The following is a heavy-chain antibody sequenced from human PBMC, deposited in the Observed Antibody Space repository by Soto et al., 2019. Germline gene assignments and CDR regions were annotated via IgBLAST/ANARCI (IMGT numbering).Heavy chain of an antibody. V-gene: IGHV4-59*08. D-gene: IGHD5-12*01. CDR3: ARHIYSGYDLTVFDY. CDR1: GGSISSYY. J-gene: IGHJ4*02. Sequence: SETLSLTCTVSGGSISSYYWSWIRQPPGKGLEWIGYINYSGSTNYNPSLKSRVTISVDTSKNQFSLKLNSVTAADTAVYYCARHIYSGYDLTVFDYWGQGTPVTASS. CDR2: INYSGST.